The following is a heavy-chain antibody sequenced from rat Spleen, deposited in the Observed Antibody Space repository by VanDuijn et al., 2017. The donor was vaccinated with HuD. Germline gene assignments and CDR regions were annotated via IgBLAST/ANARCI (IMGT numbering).Heavy chain of an antibody. CDR3: SPLPGRNLAY. V-gene: IGHV5-20*01. D-gene: IGHD1-4*01. CDR1: GFTFSDYY. J-gene: IGHJ2*01. CDR2: ISYDGGST. Sequence: EVQLVESGGGLVQPGRSLKLSCAASGFTFSDYYMAWVRQAPTKGLEWVASISYDGGSTYYRDSVKGRFTISRDNAKSTLYLQMRSLRSEDTATYYCSPLPGRNLAYWGQGVVVTVSS.